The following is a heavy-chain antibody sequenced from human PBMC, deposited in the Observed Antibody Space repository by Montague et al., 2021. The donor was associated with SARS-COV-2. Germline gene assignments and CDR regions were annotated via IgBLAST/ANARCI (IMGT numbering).Heavy chain of an antibody. D-gene: IGHD2-15*01. CDR2: MYYSGAT. J-gene: IGHJ5*02. V-gene: IGHV4-39*01. CDR1: GDSISNSSYY. CDR3: ASPGTGYFSGNECYSNWFDL. Sequence: SETLSLTCTVSGDSISNSSYYWGWIRQPPGKGLEWIGSMYYSGATKYNPSLKSRVTITVDTSKNQFSLKLSSVTAADTAVYFCASPGTGYFSGNECYSNWFDLWGQGILVTVSS.